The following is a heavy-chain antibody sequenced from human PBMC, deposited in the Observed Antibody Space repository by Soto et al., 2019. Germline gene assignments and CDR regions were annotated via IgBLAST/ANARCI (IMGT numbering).Heavy chain of an antibody. D-gene: IGHD3-3*01. Sequence: PGESLKISCKGSGYSFTSYWIGWVRQMPGKGLEWMGIIYPGDSDTRYSPSFQGQVTISADKSISTAYLQWSSLKASDTAMYYCARLVKDYDFWSGPRGAFYYYYGMDVWGQGTTVTVS. CDR2: IYPGDSDT. CDR1: GYSFTSYW. CDR3: ARLVKDYDFWSGPRGAFYYYYGMDV. V-gene: IGHV5-51*01. J-gene: IGHJ6*02.